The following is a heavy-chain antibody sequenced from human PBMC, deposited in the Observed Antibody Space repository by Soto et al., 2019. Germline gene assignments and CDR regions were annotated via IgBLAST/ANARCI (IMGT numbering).Heavy chain of an antibody. D-gene: IGHD4-17*01. J-gene: IGHJ4*02. V-gene: IGHV3-23*01. CDR2: IRVPGNRK. CDR1: GFTFSSEW. CDR3: AKGQLRDYGYFDY. Sequence: GGSLRLSCAASGFTFSSEWMTWVRQAPGEGLEWVADIRVPGNRKYYADSVKGRFAISRDNSNNTLYLQMNSLRTEDTAVYYCAKGQLRDYGYFDYWGQGTLVTVSS.